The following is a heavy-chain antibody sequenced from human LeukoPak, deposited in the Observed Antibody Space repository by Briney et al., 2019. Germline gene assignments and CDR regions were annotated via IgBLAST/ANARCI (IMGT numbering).Heavy chain of an antibody. CDR3: ARSNYFDSFGLLQHESRAKGVCNY. CDR2: INPNSGGT. CDR1: GYTFTGYY. Sequence: GASVKVSCKASGYTFTGYYMHWVRQAPGQGLEWMGWINPNSGGTNYAQKFQGRGTITRDKSTSKAYMELSRMRSDDTAVYYSARSNYFDSFGLLQHESRAKGVCNYWGQGTLVTVSS. J-gene: IGHJ4*02. D-gene: IGHD3-22*01. V-gene: IGHV1-2*02.